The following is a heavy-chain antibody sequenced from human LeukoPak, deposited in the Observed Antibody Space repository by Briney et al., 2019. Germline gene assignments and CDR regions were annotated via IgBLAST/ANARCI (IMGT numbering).Heavy chain of an antibody. V-gene: IGHV3-21*05. J-gene: IGHJ5*02. CDR3: ASTSGSNNHNWFDP. CDR2: ISSSSSYT. D-gene: IGHD1-1*01. Sequence: KRGGSLRLSCAASGFTFSSYSMNWVRQAPGKGLEWVSYISSSSSYTNYADSVKGRFAISRDNAKNSLYLQMNSLRAEDTAVYYCASTSGSNNHNWFDPWGQGTLVTVSS. CDR1: GFTFSSYS.